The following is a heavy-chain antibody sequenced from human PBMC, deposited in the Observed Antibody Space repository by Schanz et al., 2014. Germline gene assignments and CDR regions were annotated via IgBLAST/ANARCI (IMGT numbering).Heavy chain of an antibody. Sequence: VQLVESGGGVVQPGRSLRLSCAASGFTFSSYAMSWVRQAPGKGLEWVSAISGSGGSTYYADSVKGRFTISRDNAKNTLYLQMNTLRAEDTAVYYCARVALPGYSSPRDAFDIWGQGTMVTVSS. CDR3: ARVALPGYSSPRDAFDI. D-gene: IGHD5-18*01. CDR1: GFTFSSYA. J-gene: IGHJ3*02. V-gene: IGHV3-23*04. CDR2: ISGSGGST.